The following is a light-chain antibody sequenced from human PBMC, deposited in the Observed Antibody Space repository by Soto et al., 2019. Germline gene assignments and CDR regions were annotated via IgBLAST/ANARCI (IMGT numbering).Light chain of an antibody. V-gene: IGKV3D-15*01. J-gene: IGKJ1*01. CDR1: QSVSSN. Sequence: EIVMTQSPATLSVSPGERATLSCRASQSVSSNLAWYQQKPGQAPRLLIYGASIRATGIPARFSGSGSGTEFTLTISSLQSEDFAVYCCQQYNNWPPWTFGQGPKVEI. CDR3: QQYNNWPPWT. CDR2: GAS.